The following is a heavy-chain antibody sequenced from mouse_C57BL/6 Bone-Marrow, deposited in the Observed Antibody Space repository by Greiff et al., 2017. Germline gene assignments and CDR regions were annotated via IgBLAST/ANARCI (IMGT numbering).Heavy chain of an antibody. J-gene: IGHJ3*01. CDR3: ASYYYGSSG. Sequence: EVKLMESGGDLVKPGGSLKLSCAASGFTFSSSGMSWVRQTPDKRLEWVATISSGGSYTYYPDSVKGRFTISRDNAKNTLYLQMSSLKSEDTAMYYCASYYYGSSGWGQGTLVTVSA. V-gene: IGHV5-6*01. D-gene: IGHD1-1*01. CDR2: ISSGGSYT. CDR1: GFTFSSSG.